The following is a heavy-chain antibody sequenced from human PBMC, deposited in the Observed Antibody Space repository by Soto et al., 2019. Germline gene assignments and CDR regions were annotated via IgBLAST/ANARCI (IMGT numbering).Heavy chain of an antibody. D-gene: IGHD1-1*01. CDR1: GDSISSSNW. Sequence: QVQLQESGPGLVKPSGTLSLTCAVSGDSISSSNWWSWVRQAPGKGLEWIGEIYHSGATTYNPSLTCRATISVDPSKNHFSLKLTSVTAADTAVYFCARDLGTGTDFWGRGTLVTVAS. J-gene: IGHJ4*02. V-gene: IGHV4-4*02. CDR2: IYHSGAT. CDR3: ARDLGTGTDF.